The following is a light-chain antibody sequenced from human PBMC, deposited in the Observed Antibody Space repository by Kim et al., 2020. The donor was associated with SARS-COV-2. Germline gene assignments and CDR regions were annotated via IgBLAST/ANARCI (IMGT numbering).Light chain of an antibody. CDR2: GAS. CDR3: QHYGRSVT. Sequence: EIVLTQSPGTLSLSPGERATLSCRASQSVSSSYLAWYQQKPGQAPRLLIYGASSRATGIPDRFSGSGSGTDFTLTVSRLEPEDFAVYYCQHYGRSVTFGGGTRVEI. J-gene: IGKJ4*01. V-gene: IGKV3-20*01. CDR1: QSVSSSY.